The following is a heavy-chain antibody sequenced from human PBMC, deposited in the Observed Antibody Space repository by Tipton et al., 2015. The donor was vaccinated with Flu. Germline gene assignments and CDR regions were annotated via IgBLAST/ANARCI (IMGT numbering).Heavy chain of an antibody. J-gene: IGHJ5*02. Sequence: GSLRLSCAASGFTFSSFWMHWVRQAPGNGLVWVSRINGDGTITTYADSVKGRFTVSRDNAKNTLYLEMNSLRAEDTAVYYCVSLTTVTTHWFDPWGQGTLVTVPS. CDR1: GFTFSSFW. CDR3: VSLTTVTTHWFDP. D-gene: IGHD4-17*01. CDR2: INGDGTIT. V-gene: IGHV3-74*03.